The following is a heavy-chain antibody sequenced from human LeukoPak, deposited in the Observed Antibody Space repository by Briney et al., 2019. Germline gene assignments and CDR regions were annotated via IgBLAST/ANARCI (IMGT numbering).Heavy chain of an antibody. CDR3: ARVDYGDYAGEDY. D-gene: IGHD4-17*01. Sequence: PGGSLRLSYAASGFTFSRFSMNWVRQAPGKGLEWVSYVSSSSGTIYYADSVKGRFTISRDNAKNSLYLQMNSLRAEDTAVYYCARVDYGDYAGEDYWGQGTLVTVSS. CDR2: VSSSSGTI. CDR1: GFTFSRFS. J-gene: IGHJ4*02. V-gene: IGHV3-48*04.